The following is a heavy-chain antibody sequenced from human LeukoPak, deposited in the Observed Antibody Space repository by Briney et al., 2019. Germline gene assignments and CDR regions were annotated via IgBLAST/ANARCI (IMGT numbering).Heavy chain of an antibody. CDR1: GYTFINYD. CDR3: ARSIPSWKELRRDWFDP. CDR2: MNPNSGNT. Sequence: GASVKVSCKTSGYTFINYDINWVRQATGQGLEWMGWMNPNSGNTGYAQRFRGRVTITRNTSISTAYMELSSLSSEDTAVYYCARSIPSWKELRRDWFDPWGQGTQVTVSS. D-gene: IGHD3-16*01. J-gene: IGHJ5*02. V-gene: IGHV1-8*03.